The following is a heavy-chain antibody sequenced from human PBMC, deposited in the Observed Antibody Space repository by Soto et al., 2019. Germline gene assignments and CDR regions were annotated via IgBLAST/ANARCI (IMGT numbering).Heavy chain of an antibody. Sequence: QVQLVQSGAEVKKPGSSVKVSCKASGGTFSSYTISWVRQAPGQGLEWMGRIIPILGIANYAQKFQGRVTXSADKSTSTAYMELSSLRSEDKGVYYCAAEYGGNSAWGEGTLVTVSS. J-gene: IGHJ4*02. CDR3: AAEYGGNSA. D-gene: IGHD4-17*01. V-gene: IGHV1-69*02. CDR2: IIPILGIA. CDR1: GGTFSSYT.